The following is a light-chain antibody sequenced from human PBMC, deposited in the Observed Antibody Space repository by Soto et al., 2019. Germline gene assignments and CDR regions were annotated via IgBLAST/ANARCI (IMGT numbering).Light chain of an antibody. CDR1: SSDVGGYNY. CDR2: DVS. Sequence: QSALTQPASVSGSPGQWITISCTGTSSDVGGYNYVSWYQQHPGKAPKLMIYDVSNRPSGVSNRFSGSKSGNTATLTISGLQAEDEADYYCCSPTSRSPLIFGGGTKLTVL. CDR3: CSPTSRSPLI. J-gene: IGLJ2*01. V-gene: IGLV2-14*03.